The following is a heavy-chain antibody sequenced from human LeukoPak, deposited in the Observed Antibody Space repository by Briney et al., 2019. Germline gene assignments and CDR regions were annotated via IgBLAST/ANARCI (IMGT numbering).Heavy chain of an antibody. J-gene: IGHJ6*02. Sequence: ASVEVSCKASGYTFTSYGISWVRQAPGQGLEWMGWISAYNGNTNYAQKLQGRVTMTTDTSTSTAYMELRSLRSDDTAVYYCARGYVSSWYIFQGDGMDVWGQGTTVTVSS. D-gene: IGHD6-13*01. CDR2: ISAYNGNT. CDR1: GYTFTSYG. V-gene: IGHV1-18*01. CDR3: ARGYVSSWYIFQGDGMDV.